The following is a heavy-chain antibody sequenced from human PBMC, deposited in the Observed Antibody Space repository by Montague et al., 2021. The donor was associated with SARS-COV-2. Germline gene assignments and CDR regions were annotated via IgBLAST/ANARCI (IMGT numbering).Heavy chain of an antibody. CDR2: IYYSGXT. CDR1: VGCISSGGYY. V-gene: IGHV4-31*03. D-gene: IGHD2-2*01. CDR3: ARARVVVPTNRNWFDP. Sequence: TLSLTCTVSVGCISSGGYYWSWIRQHRGKCLEWIGYIYYSGXTSYXXXXKXRLTTTVDTSMNRFSLKLSSVTAADTAMSYCARARVVVPTNRNWFDPWGQGTLVTVSS. J-gene: IGHJ5*02.